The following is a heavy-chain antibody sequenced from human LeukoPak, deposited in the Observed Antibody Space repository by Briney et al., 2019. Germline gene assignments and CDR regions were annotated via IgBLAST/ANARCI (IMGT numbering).Heavy chain of an antibody. J-gene: IGHJ3*02. CDR1: GFTFSSYA. CDR3: AKDVSGYYYTGAFDI. D-gene: IGHD3-22*01. Sequence: GGSLRLSCAASGFTFSSYAMSWVRQAPGRGLEWVSAISGSGGSTYYADSVKGRFTISRDNSKNTLYLQMNSLRAEDTAVYYCAKDVSGYYYTGAFDIWGQGTMVTVSS. CDR2: ISGSGGST. V-gene: IGHV3-23*01.